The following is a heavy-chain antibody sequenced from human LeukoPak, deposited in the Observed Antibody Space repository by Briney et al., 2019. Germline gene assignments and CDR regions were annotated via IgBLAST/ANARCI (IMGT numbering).Heavy chain of an antibody. D-gene: IGHD3-10*01. CDR2: IGTAGDT. CDR3: ARSPSVPVLLWFGESTRSGMDV. CDR1: GFTFSSYD. Sequence: GGSLRLSCAASGFTFSSYDMHWVRQATGKGLEWVSAIGTAGDTYYPGSVKGRFTISRENAKNSLYLQMNSLRAGDTAVYYCARSPSVPVLLWFGESTRSGMDVWGQGTTVTVSS. J-gene: IGHJ6*02. V-gene: IGHV3-13*01.